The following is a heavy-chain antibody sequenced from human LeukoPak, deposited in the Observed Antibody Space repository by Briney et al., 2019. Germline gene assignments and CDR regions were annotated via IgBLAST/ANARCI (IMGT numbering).Heavy chain of an antibody. D-gene: IGHD3-16*02. Sequence: GGSLRLSCSASGFTFNNYVMNWVRQAPGKGLEWVSSLSDSGDNTYYADSVKGRFTISRDNAKNTLYLQMNSLRAEDRALYYGAKVSGGSYRYTSHDYWGQGTLVTVHS. CDR3: AKVSGGSYRYTSHDY. J-gene: IGHJ4*02. V-gene: IGHV3-23*01. CDR2: LSDSGDNT. CDR1: GFTFNNYV.